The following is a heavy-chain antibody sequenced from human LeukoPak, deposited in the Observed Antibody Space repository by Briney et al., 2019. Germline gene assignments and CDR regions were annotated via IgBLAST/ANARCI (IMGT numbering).Heavy chain of an antibody. Sequence: GSLRLSCAASGFAFNNAWMSWIRQPPGKGLEWIGEINHSGSTNYNPSLKSRVTISVDTSKNQFSLKLSSVAAADTAVYYCARGRRQLVGGRWFDPWGQGTLVSVSS. J-gene: IGHJ5*02. V-gene: IGHV4-34*01. CDR3: ARGRRQLVGGRWFDP. CDR2: INHSGST. D-gene: IGHD6-6*01. CDR1: GFAFNNAW.